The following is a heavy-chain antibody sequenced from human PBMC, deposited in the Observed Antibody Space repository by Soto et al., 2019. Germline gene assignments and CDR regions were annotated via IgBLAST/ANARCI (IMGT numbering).Heavy chain of an antibody. D-gene: IGHD6-13*01. V-gene: IGHV3-23*01. Sequence: EVQVLESGGGLVQPGGSLRLSCAASGFTFSSYGMSWVRQAPGKGLEWVSTISGSGGSRYYADSVKGRFIISRDNANDTRYLQTNSVRAEDTAVYYCAKLYSSSWCRGSWVDPRGQGTLGTVSS. CDR2: ISGSGGSR. CDR3: AKLYSSSWCRGSWVDP. CDR1: GFTFSSYG. J-gene: IGHJ5*02.